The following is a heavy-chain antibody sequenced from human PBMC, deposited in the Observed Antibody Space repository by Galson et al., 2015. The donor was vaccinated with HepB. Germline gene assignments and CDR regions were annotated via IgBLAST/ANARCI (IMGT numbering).Heavy chain of an antibody. J-gene: IGHJ4*02. D-gene: IGHD2-15*01. CDR3: AKSDQTKRPANWFFDY. CDR2: ISGSGGST. Sequence: SLRLSCAASGFTFSSYAMSWVRQAPGKGLEWVSAISGSGGSTYYADSVKGRFTISRGNSKNTLYLQMNSLRAEDTAVYYCAKSDQTKRPANWFFDYWGQGTLATVSS. CDR1: GFTFSSYA. V-gene: IGHV3-23*01.